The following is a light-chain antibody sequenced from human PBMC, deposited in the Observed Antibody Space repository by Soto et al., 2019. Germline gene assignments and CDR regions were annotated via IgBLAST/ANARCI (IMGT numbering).Light chain of an antibody. CDR2: EVN. CDR1: SSDVGGCNC. J-gene: IGLJ1*01. V-gene: IGLV2-14*01. Sequence: QSALTQPASVSGSPGQSITISCTGTSSDVGGCNCVSWYQQHPDKAPKLMIYEVNNRPSGVSNRFSGSKSGNTASLTISGLQAEDEADYYCSSFTNTRTYVFGTGTKVTVL. CDR3: SSFTNTRTYV.